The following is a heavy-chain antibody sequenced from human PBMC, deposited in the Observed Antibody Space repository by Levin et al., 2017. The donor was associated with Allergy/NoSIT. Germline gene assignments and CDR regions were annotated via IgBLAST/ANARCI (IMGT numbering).Heavy chain of an antibody. D-gene: IGHD1-14*01. CDR2: VYYTGRT. CDR3: GREPTGWFDP. J-gene: IGHJ5*02. V-gene: IGHV4-59*01. CDR1: GISISSDS. Sequence: SETLSLTCSVSGISISSDSWSWIRQFPGKGLEWIGYVYYTGRTNYNPSLKNRVTISVDSSKTQFSLRLSSVTAADTAIYYCGREPTGWFDPWGQGTLVTVSS.